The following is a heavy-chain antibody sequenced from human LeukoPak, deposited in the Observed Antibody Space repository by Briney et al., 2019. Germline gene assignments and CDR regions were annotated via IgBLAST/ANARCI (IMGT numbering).Heavy chain of an antibody. CDR3: ARWDIAAAVFDP. D-gene: IGHD6-13*01. V-gene: IGHV1-2*02. Sequence: RASVKVSCKTSGYSFTVHYLHWLRQAPGQGLEWMGWIKPDSGATTFAQNFQGRVTMTSDTSISTAYMELSRLRSDDTAVYYCARWDIAAAVFDPWGQGTLVTVSS. CDR2: IKPDSGAT. CDR1: GYSFTVHY. J-gene: IGHJ5*02.